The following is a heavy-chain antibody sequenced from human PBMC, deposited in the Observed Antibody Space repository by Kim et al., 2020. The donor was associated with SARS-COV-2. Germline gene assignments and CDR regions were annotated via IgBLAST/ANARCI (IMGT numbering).Heavy chain of an antibody. CDR3: ARSRTPKVYFDL. CDR1: GGSFSGYY. V-gene: IGHV4-34*01. J-gene: IGHJ2*01. CDR2: INHSGST. Sequence: SETLSLTCAVYGGSFSGYYWSWIRQPPGKGLEWIGEINHSGSTNYNPSLKSRVTISVDTSKNQFSLKLSSVTAADTAVYYCARSRTPKVYFDLWGRGTL. D-gene: IGHD2-2*01.